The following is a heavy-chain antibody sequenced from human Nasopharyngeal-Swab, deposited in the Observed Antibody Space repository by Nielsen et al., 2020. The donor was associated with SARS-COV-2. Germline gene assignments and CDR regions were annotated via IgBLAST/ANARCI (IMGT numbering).Heavy chain of an antibody. CDR2: INPSGGDT. J-gene: IGHJ6*02. D-gene: IGHD1-1*01. Sequence: VSVKVSCKASGYTFTTYNVHWVRQAPGQGLEWMGRINPSGGDTGYAQKFQGRVTMTRDTSTSTVYMEVSSLRSEDTAVYYCANRRLEGIDVWGQGTTV. CDR3: ANRRLEGIDV. CDR1: GYTFTTYN. V-gene: IGHV1-46*01.